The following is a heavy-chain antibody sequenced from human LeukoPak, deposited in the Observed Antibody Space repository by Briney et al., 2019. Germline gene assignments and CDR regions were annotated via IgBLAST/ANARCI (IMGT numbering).Heavy chain of an antibody. J-gene: IGHJ4*02. CDR1: GFTFDDYA. V-gene: IGHV3-9*01. CDR2: ISWNSGSI. CDR3: ATYLYKTLDY. Sequence: GGSLRLSCAASGFTFDDYAMHWVRQAPGKGLEWVSGISWNSGSIGYADSVKGRFTISRDNAKKSLYLQMNSLRAEDTAVYYCATYLYKTLDYWGQGSLVTVSS. D-gene: IGHD3-10*01.